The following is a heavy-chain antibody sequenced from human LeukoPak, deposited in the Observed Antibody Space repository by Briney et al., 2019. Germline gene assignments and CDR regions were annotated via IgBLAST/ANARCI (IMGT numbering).Heavy chain of an antibody. CDR1: GYSISSGYY. V-gene: IGHV4-38-2*02. CDR2: MYRSGST. D-gene: IGHD5-18*01. CDR3: ARDRWNSYGEVDY. J-gene: IGHJ4*02. Sequence: SETLSLTCTVSGYSISSGYYWGWIRQPPGKGLEWVGSMYRSGSTYYNPSLKSRVTISVDTSNNQFSLKLSSVTDADTAVYYCARDRWNSYGEVDYWGQGTLVTVSS.